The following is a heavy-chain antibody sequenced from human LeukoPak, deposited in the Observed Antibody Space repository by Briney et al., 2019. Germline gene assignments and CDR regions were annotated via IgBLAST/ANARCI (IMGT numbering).Heavy chain of an antibody. CDR2: IRSKTDGGTT. CDR3: TTGDYGGNSAAFDI. V-gene: IGHV3-15*01. D-gene: IGHD4-23*01. CDR1: GFTFNNAW. Sequence: WGSLTLSCAGSGFTFNNAWGAWVRQAQGKGRQGFGRIRSKTDGGTTDYAAPVQGRFTISRDDSKNTLYLQMNSLKTEDTAVYYCTTGDYGGNSAAFDIWGQGTMVTVSS. J-gene: IGHJ3*02.